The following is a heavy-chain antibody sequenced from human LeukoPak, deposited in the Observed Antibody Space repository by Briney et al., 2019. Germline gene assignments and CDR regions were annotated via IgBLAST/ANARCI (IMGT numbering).Heavy chain of an antibody. J-gene: IGHJ4*02. D-gene: IGHD1-1*01. CDR1: GYTFTDYY. Sequence: GASVKVSCKASGYTFTDYYIHWVRQVPGQGLEWMGWISPYSGGTDYAQKFQGRVTMTRDTSISTVYMDLSTLRSDDTAVYYCARDSPNGSTGLYYWGQGTLVIVSS. CDR2: ISPYSGGT. V-gene: IGHV1-2*02. CDR3: ARDSPNGSTGLYY.